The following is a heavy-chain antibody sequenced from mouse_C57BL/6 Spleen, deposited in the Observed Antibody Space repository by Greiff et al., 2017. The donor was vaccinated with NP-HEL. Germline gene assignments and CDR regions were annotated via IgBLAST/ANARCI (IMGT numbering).Heavy chain of an antibody. V-gene: IGHV1-74*01. CDR2: IHPSDSDT. Sequence: QVQLQQPGAELVKPGASVKVSCKASGYTFTSYWMHWVKQRPGQGLEWIGRIHPSDSDTKYNQTFKGTATLTVDKSASTAYMQRSSLTSEDSAVYYCAIGYDGSSYVRENFDDWGQGTTLTVSS. CDR1: GYTFTSYW. D-gene: IGHD1-1*01. CDR3: AIGYDGSSYVRENFDD. J-gene: IGHJ2*01.